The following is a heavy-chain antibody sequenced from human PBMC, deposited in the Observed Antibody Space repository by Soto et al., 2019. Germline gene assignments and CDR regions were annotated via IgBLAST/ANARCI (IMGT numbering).Heavy chain of an antibody. D-gene: IGHD2-2*01. V-gene: IGHV3-23*01. J-gene: IGHJ4*02. CDR2: ISITGGTT. Sequence: PGGSLRLSCVASAFTFSNYTLSWVRQTPGEGLECISSISITGGTTFYADSVKGRFTMSSDNSKNTLFLQMNNLRAEDTALYYCARGYCRGTSCYAPFDYWGQGT. CDR3: ARGYCRGTSCYAPFDY. CDR1: AFTFSNYT.